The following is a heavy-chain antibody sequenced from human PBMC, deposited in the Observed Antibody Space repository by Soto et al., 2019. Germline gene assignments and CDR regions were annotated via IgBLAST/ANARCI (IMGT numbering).Heavy chain of an antibody. CDR1: GFTFSSYA. CDR2: ISGSGGST. V-gene: IGHV3-23*01. J-gene: IGHJ6*02. CDR3: AKDMYSSSWYFYYYSMDV. D-gene: IGHD6-13*01. Sequence: GGSLRLSCAASGFTFSSYAMSWVRQAPGKGLEWVSAISGSGGSTNYADSVKGRFTISRDNSKNTLYLQMSSLRAEDTAVYYCAKDMYSSSWYFYYYSMDVWGQGTTVTVSS.